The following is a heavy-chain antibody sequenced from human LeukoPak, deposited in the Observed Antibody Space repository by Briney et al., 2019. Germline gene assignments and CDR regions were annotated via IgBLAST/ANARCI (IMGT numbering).Heavy chain of an antibody. D-gene: IGHD2-8*02. J-gene: IGHJ6*03. Sequence: GGSLRLSCAASGFTFRNYGMHWVRQATGKGLEWVSFIWSDGNNRFYADSVRGRFTISRDNSKNMLYLQMDTLRAEDTALYYCAKDPGASVSGFYMDVWGKGTTVIVSS. CDR3: AKDPGASVSGFYMDV. CDR1: GFTFRNYG. CDR2: IWSDGNNR. V-gene: IGHV3-30*02.